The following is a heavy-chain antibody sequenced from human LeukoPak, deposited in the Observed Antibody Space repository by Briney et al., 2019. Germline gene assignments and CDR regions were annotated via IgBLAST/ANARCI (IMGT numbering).Heavy chain of an antibody. V-gene: IGHV3-23*01. CDR1: GFTFSSYA. J-gene: IGHJ4*02. CDR3: AKDWIQFNRVFDCFDS. Sequence: GGSLRLSCAASGFTFSSYALIWVCQAPGKGLEWVATIGNTETFYADSVTGRFTISRDNSKNTVNLQMNRLRVEDTAIYYCAKDWIQFNRVFDCFDSWGQGTLVTVSS. D-gene: IGHD5-18*01. CDR2: IGNTET.